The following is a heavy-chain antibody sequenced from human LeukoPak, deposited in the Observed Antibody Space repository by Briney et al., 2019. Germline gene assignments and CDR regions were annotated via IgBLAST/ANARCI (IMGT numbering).Heavy chain of an antibody. CDR3: ARDGSYYDSSGYYPDY. CDR1: GYTFTGYY. J-gene: IGHJ4*02. Sequence: ASVKVSCKASGYTFTGYYMHWVRQAPGQGLEWMGWINPNSGDTNYAQKFQGRVTMTRDTSISTAYMELSRLRSDDTAVYYCARDGSYYDSSGYYPDYWGQGTLVTVSS. D-gene: IGHD3-22*01. V-gene: IGHV1-2*02. CDR2: INPNSGDT.